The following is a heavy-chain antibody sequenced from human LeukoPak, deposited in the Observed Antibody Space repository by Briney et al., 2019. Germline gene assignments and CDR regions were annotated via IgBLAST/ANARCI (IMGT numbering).Heavy chain of an antibody. CDR1: GFTFSSYA. Sequence: GGSLRLSCAASGFTFSSYAMHWVRQAPGKGLEWVAVISYDGSNKYYADSVKGRFTISRDNSKSTLYLQMNSLRAEDTAVYYCARDCSSTSCFGDYWGQGTLVTVSS. V-gene: IGHV3-30*04. D-gene: IGHD2-2*01. CDR3: ARDCSSTSCFGDY. CDR2: ISYDGSNK. J-gene: IGHJ4*02.